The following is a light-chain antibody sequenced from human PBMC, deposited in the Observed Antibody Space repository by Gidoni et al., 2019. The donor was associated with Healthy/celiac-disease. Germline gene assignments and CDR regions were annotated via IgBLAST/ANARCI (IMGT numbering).Light chain of an antibody. CDR1: QDISNY. CDR3: QQYDYLPPR. J-gene: IGKJ2*03. V-gene: IGKV1-33*01. CDR2: DAS. Sequence: DIQLTRPPSSLSASVGDRVTTTCQASQDISNYLNWYQQKPGKAPKLLIYDASNLETGVPSRFSGSGSGTDFTFTISSLQPEDIATYYCQQYDYLPPRFGQGTKLEIK.